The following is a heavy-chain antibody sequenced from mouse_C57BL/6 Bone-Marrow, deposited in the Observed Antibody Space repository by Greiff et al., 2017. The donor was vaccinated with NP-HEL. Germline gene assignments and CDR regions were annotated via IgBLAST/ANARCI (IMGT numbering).Heavy chain of an antibody. J-gene: IGHJ1*03. CDR3: ARVVYYYGSSYEYFDV. D-gene: IGHD1-1*01. V-gene: IGHV1-50*01. Sequence: VQLQQPGAELVKPGASVKLSCKASGYTFTSYWMQWVKQRPGQGLEWIGEIDPSDSYTNYNQKFKGKATLTVDTSSSTAYMQRSSLTSEDSAVYYCARVVYYYGSSYEYFDVWGTGTTVTVSS. CDR2: IDPSDSYT. CDR1: GYTFTSYW.